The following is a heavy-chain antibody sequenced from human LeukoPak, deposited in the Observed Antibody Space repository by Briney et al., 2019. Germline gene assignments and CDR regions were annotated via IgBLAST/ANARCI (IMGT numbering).Heavy chain of an antibody. Sequence: GGSLRLSCAASGFTVSSNYMSWVRQAPGKGLEWVSVIYSGGSTYYADSVKGRFTISRDNSKNTQYLQMNSLRAEDTAVYYCARDRGGGGYDSNGYQPFDYWGQGTLVTVSS. V-gene: IGHV3-66*01. D-gene: IGHD3-22*01. CDR3: ARDRGGGGYDSNGYQPFDY. CDR1: GFTVSSNY. J-gene: IGHJ4*02. CDR2: IYSGGST.